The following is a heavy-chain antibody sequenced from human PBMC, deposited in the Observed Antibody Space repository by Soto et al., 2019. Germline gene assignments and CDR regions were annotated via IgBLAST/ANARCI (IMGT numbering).Heavy chain of an antibody. CDR1: GYTLTELS. D-gene: IGHD5-18*01. CDR2: FDPEDGET. Sequence: ASVKVSCKVSGYTLTELSMHWVRQAPGKGLEWMGGFDPEDGETIYAQKFQGRVTMTEDTSTDTAYMELSSLRSEDTAVYYCATAYSYGANWFDPWGQGTLANVSS. V-gene: IGHV1-24*01. CDR3: ATAYSYGANWFDP. J-gene: IGHJ5*02.